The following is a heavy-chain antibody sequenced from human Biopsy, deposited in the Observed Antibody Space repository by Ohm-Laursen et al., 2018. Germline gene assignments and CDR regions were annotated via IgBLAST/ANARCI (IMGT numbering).Heavy chain of an antibody. CDR1: GFTFSSFW. CDR3: ARGSFAPDF. J-gene: IGHJ4*02. V-gene: IGHV3-7*03. D-gene: IGHD2/OR15-2a*01. CDR2: IKQDGSEK. Sequence: SLRLSFAASGFTFSSFWMSWVRQAPGKGLEWVANIKQDGSEKNYVDSVKGRFTISRDNAKNSLLLQMNRLRAEDTAVYYCARGSFAPDFWGQGTLVTVSS.